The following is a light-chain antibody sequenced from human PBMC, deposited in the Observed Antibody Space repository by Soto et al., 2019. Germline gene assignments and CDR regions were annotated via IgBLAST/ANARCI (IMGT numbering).Light chain of an antibody. J-gene: IGLJ3*02. Sequence: QSALTQPASVSGSPGQSITISCTGTSSDVGGYNYVSGYQQQPGKAPKLMIYEVSNRPSGIPNRFSGFKSGNTASLTISGLQAEDEADYYCSSYTSISTMVFGGGTKLTVL. CDR3: SSYTSISTMV. CDR2: EVS. CDR1: SSDVGGYNY. V-gene: IGLV2-14*01.